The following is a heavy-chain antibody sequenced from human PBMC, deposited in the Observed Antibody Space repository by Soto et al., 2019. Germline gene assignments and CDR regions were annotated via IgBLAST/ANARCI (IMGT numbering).Heavy chain of an antibody. J-gene: IGHJ6*02. D-gene: IGHD6-19*01. CDR3: ARPLGASVAGPYYYGMDV. CDR1: GLTFSTYG. V-gene: IGHV3-33*01. Sequence: PEGSPRLSCAACGLTFSTYGFNWVRQAPGKGLEWVAVIWYYGNTKYCADSVKGRFTISRDNYKKTLYLQMNSLTPEDTAVYYCARPLGASVAGPYYYGMDVWGDGIPVTVS. CDR2: IWYYGNTK.